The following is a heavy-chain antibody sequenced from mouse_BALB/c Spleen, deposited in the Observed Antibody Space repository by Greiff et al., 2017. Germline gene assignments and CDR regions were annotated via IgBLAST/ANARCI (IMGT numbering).Heavy chain of an antibody. J-gene: IGHJ4*01. Sequence: QVHLQQSGPELVKPGASVKMSCKASGYTFTDYVISWVKQRTGQGLEWIGEIYPGSGSTYYNEKFKGKATLTADKSSNTAYMQLSSLTSEDSAVYFCARDLPYYYAMDYWGQGTSVTVSS. CDR3: ARDLPYYYAMDY. V-gene: IGHV1-81*01. CDR1: GYTFTDYV. D-gene: IGHD5-1*01. CDR2: IYPGSGST.